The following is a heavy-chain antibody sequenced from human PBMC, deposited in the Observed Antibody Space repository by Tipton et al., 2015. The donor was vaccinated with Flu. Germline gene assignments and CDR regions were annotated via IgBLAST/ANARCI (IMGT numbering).Heavy chain of an antibody. V-gene: IGHV4-38-2*02. D-gene: IGHD2/OR15-2a*01. J-gene: IGHJ4*02. CDR2: IHRYGTT. Sequence: TLSLTCAVSGDSISSDYFWGWIRQPPGKGLEWIATIHRYGTTYYNPSLKSRVTISVDTSKNQFSLEMRSVTPADTAVYYCARDGNSWSFDYWGQGTLLTVSP. CDR3: ARDGNSWSFDY. CDR1: GDSISSDYF.